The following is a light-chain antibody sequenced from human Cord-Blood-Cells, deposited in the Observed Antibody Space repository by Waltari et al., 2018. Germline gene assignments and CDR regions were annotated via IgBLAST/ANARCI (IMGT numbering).Light chain of an antibody. CDR1: TGAVTSGHY. J-gene: IGLJ3*02. V-gene: IGLV7-46*01. CDR3: LLSYSGAWV. CDR2: DTS. Sequence: QAVVTQEPSLTVSPGGTVTLTCGSSTGAVTSGHYPYWFQQKPGQAPRTLIYDTSNKHTWTPARFSGYLLGVKAALTLSGSQPEDEAEYFCLLSYSGAWVFGGGTKLTIL.